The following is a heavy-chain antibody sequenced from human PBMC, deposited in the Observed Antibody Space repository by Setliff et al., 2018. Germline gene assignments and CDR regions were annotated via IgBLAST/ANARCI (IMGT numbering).Heavy chain of an antibody. CDR2: VSVSGDNT. CDR1: GLTFNSYA. J-gene: IGHJ4*02. Sequence: PGESLKISCAASGLTFNSYAMSWVRQAPGKGLEWVSSVSVSGDNTYYTDSVKGRFTTSRDNSKNTLSLQMSSLRTEDTAAYFCAGQGPIFGSGLIPGFDQWGQGTMVTVSS. D-gene: IGHD3-3*01. CDR3: AGQGPIFGSGLIPGFDQ. V-gene: IGHV3-23*01.